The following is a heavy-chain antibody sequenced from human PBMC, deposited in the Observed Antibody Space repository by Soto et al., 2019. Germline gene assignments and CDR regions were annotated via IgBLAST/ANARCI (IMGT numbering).Heavy chain of an antibody. CDR2: ITPIFGTA. CDR1: GGTFSSYA. CDR3: ARDLRSVGYCSGGSCYEGPGILYYGMDV. J-gene: IGHJ6*02. V-gene: IGHV1-69*13. Sequence: SVKVSCKASGGTFSSYAISWVRQAPGQGLEWMGGITPIFGTANYAQKFQGRVTITADESTSTAYMELSSLRSEDTAVYYCARDLRSVGYCSGGSCYEGPGILYYGMDVWGQGTTVTVSS. D-gene: IGHD2-15*01.